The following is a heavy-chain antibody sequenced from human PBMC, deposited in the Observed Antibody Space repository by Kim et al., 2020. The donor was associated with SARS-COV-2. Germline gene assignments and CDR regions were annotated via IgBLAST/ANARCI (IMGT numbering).Heavy chain of an antibody. Sequence: ASVKVSCKASGYTFTSYAMNWVRQAPGQGLEWMGWINTNTGNPTYAQGFTGRFVFSLDTSVSTAYLQISSLKAEDTAVYYCARNGGSDFWSGSHAFDIWGQGTMVTVSS. J-gene: IGHJ3*02. CDR2: INTNTGNP. V-gene: IGHV7-4-1*02. CDR3: ARNGGSDFWSGSHAFDI. D-gene: IGHD3-3*01. CDR1: GYTFTSYA.